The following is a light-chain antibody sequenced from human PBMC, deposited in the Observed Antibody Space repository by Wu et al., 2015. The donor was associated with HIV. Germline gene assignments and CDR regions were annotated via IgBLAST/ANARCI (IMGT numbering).Light chain of an antibody. Sequence: PGERATLSCRASQSFSSNLAWYQQKPGQAPRLLIYGASTRATGIPARFSGSGSGTEFTLTISNMQSEDFAVYYCQQYNNWPLTFGGGTKVEIK. CDR3: QQYNNWPLT. J-gene: IGKJ4*01. CDR2: GAS. CDR1: QSFSSN. V-gene: IGKV3-15*01.